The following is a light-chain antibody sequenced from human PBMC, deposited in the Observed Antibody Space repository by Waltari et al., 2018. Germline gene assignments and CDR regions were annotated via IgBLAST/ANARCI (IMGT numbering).Light chain of an antibody. CDR1: SSDVGGYKY. CDR3: SSYASSSTLWV. CDR2: EVS. Sequence: QSALTQPASVSGSPGQSITISCTGTSSDVGGYKYFSWYQQHPGKAPKLMIYEVSNRPSGISSRFSGSKSGNMASLTISGLQAEDEADYYCSSYASSSTLWVFGGGTKLIVL. J-gene: IGLJ3*02. V-gene: IGLV2-14*01.